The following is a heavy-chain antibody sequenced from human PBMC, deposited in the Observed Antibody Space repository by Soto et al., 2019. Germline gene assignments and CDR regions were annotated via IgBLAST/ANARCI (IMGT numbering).Heavy chain of an antibody. Sequence: EAQLVQSGGGLVHPGGSLRLSCVGSGFTFTDFYMNWVRQAPGKGLEGVANIRPDGNVANYVESVKGRFTTSRDNAKNSLFLQMNSLRSDDTAVYYCAGWGGHDNKYWGQGILVTVSS. V-gene: IGHV3-7*03. CDR3: AGWGGHDNKY. D-gene: IGHD3-16*01. CDR2: IRPDGNVA. J-gene: IGHJ4*02. CDR1: GFTFTDFY.